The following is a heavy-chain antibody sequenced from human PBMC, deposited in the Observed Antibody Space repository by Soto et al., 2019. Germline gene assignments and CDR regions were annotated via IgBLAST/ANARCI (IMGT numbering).Heavy chain of an antibody. Sequence: GGSLRLSCAASGFTFDDYAMHWVRQVPGKGLEWVSGINWNSGSIGYADSVKGRFAISRDNAKNSLHLQMNSLRAEDTASYYCVKDESINWYSGHFRHWGQGTLVTVSS. CDR3: VKDESINWYSGHFRH. CDR2: INWNSGSI. D-gene: IGHD6-13*01. V-gene: IGHV3-9*01. CDR1: GFTFDDYA. J-gene: IGHJ1*01.